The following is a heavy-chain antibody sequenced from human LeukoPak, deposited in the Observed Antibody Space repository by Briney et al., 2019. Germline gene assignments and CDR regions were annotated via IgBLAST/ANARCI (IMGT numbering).Heavy chain of an antibody. CDR3: ARGGIYGAGY. CDR1: GGSISSSSYY. Sequence: RASETLSLTCTVSGGSISSSSYYWGWIRQPPGKGLEWIGSIYYSGSTYYNPSLKSRVTISVDTSKNQFSLKLSSVTAADTAVYYCARGGIYGAGYWGQGTLVTVSS. CDR2: IYYSGST. J-gene: IGHJ4*02. D-gene: IGHD4-17*01. V-gene: IGHV4-39*01.